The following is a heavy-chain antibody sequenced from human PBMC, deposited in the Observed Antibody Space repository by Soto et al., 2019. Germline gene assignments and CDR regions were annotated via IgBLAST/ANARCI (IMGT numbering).Heavy chain of an antibody. CDR2: IYSGGTT. CDR1: GFTVSSNY. CDR3: ARGAAKYYFDY. Sequence: GRSLRLSCAASGFTVSSNYMTWVRQAPGKGLEWVSIIYSGGTTYYADSVKGRFTISRDNSKNTLYLQMNILRAEDTAVYYCARGAAKYYFDYWGQGTLVTVSS. V-gene: IGHV3-53*01. J-gene: IGHJ4*02. D-gene: IGHD6-13*01.